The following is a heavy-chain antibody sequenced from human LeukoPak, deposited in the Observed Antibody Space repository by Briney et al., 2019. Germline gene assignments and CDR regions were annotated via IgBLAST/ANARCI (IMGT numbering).Heavy chain of an antibody. J-gene: IGHJ6*02. CDR1: GFTFDDYT. CDR2: ISWGGGST. Sequence: PGGSLRLSLAAAGFTFDDYTMHSVRQAPGEGLGWVSLISWGGGSTYYADSVKGRFTISRDNSKNSLYLQMNSLRTEDTALYYCAKDDSDSSIRPTGVYGMDVWGQGSTVTVSS. D-gene: IGHD6-19*01. V-gene: IGHV3-43*01. CDR3: AKDDSDSSIRPTGVYGMDV.